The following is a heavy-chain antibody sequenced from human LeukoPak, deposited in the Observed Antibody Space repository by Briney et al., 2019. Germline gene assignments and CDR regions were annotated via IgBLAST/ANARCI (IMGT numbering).Heavy chain of an antibody. D-gene: IGHD4-17*01. Sequence: GASVKVSCKASGGTFSSYAISWVRQAPGQGLEWMGRIIPILGIANYAQKFQGRVTITADKSTSTAYMELSSLRSEDTAVYYCARASTVTNPLDYWGQGTLVTVSS. CDR2: IIPILGIA. CDR1: GGTFSSYA. CDR3: ARASTVTNPLDY. J-gene: IGHJ4*02. V-gene: IGHV1-69*04.